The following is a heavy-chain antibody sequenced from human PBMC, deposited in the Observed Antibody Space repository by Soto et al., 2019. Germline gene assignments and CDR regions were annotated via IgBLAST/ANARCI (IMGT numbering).Heavy chain of an antibody. CDR3: ARGSHQYYYYYYMDV. CDR1: GYTFTSYA. Sequence: QVQLVQSGAEVKKPGASVKVSCKASGYTFTSYAMHWVRQAPGQRLEWMGWINAGNGNTKYSQKFQGRGTITRDTSASKAYMELSSLRSEDTAVYYCARGSHQYYYYYYMDVWGKGTTVTVSS. D-gene: IGHD2-2*01. V-gene: IGHV1-3*01. J-gene: IGHJ6*03. CDR2: INAGNGNT.